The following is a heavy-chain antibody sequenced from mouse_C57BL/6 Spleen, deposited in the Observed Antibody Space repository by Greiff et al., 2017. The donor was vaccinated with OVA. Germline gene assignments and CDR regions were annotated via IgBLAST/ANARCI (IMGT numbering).Heavy chain of an antibody. J-gene: IGHJ1*03. Sequence: VQLQQPGAELVMPGASVKLSCKASGYTFTSYWMHWVKQRPGQGLEWIGEIDPSDSYTNYNQKFKGKSTLTVDKSSSTAYMQLSSLTSEDSAVDYCARRIRSNYGYFDVWGTGTTVTVSS. V-gene: IGHV1-69*01. D-gene: IGHD2-4*01. CDR1: GYTFTSYW. CDR3: ARRIRSNYGYFDV. CDR2: IDPSDSYT.